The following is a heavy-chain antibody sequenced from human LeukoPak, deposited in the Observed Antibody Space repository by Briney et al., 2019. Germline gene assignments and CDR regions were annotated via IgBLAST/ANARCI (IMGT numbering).Heavy chain of an antibody. CDR1: GFTFSDYY. J-gene: IGHJ3*02. D-gene: IGHD3-16*02. V-gene: IGHV3-11*01. Sequence: GGSQRLSCAASGFTFSDYYISWIRQAPGKGLQWVSYISSSGSTIYYADSVKGRFTISRDNSKNTLYLQMNSLRAEDTAIYYCALNGREVPSGAFDIWGQGTMVTVSS. CDR3: ALNGREVPSGAFDI. CDR2: ISSSGSTI.